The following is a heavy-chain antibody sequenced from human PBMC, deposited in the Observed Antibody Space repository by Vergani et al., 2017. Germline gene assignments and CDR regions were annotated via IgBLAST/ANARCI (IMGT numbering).Heavy chain of an antibody. J-gene: IGHJ4*02. CDR2: IYTSGST. CDR1: GGSFSGYY. Sequence: QVQLQQWGAGLLKPSETLSLTCAVYGGSFSGYYWSWIRQPAGKGLEWIGRIYTSGSTNYNPSLKSRVTISVDTSKNQFSLKLSSVTAADTAVYYCARDLVGASTDYFDYGGQGTLVTVSS. V-gene: IGHV4-59*10. D-gene: IGHD1-26*01. CDR3: ARDLVGASTDYFDY.